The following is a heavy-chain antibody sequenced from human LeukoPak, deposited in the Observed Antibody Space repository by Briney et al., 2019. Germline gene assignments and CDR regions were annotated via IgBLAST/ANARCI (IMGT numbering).Heavy chain of an antibody. CDR2: INYSGSP. D-gene: IGHD2-21*02. V-gene: IGHV4-34*01. CDR1: GGSFSGYY. J-gene: IGHJ3*02. CDR3: ASLPVTHGAFDI. Sequence: SETLSLTCAVYGGSFSGYYWSWIRQPPGKGLEWVGEINYSGSPNYNVSLKSRVTISLDTSKKQFSLRLTSVAAADTAVYYCASLPVTHGAFDIWGQGTMVTVSS.